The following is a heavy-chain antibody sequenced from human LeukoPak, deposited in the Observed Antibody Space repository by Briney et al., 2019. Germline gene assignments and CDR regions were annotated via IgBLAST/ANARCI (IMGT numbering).Heavy chain of an antibody. J-gene: IGHJ4*02. CDR3: ATALGEVRPQDGGYSR. CDR2: FDPEDGET. Sequence: ASVKVSCKVSGYTLTELSMHWVRQAPGKGLEWMGGFDPEDGETIYAQKFQGRVTMTEDTSTDTAYMELSSLRSEDTAVYYCATALGEVRPQDGGYSRWGQGTLVTVSS. D-gene: IGHD3-22*01. CDR1: GYTLTELS. V-gene: IGHV1-24*01.